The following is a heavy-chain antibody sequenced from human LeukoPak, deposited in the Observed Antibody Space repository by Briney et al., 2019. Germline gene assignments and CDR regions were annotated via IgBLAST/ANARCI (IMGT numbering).Heavy chain of an antibody. D-gene: IGHD5-12*01. V-gene: IGHV3-21*01. CDR3: ARRGYSGYDFDY. Sequence: GGSPRLSCAASGFTFSSYSMNWVRQAPGKGLEWVSSISSSSSYIYYADSVKGRFTISRDNAKNSLYLQMNSLRAEDTAVHYCARRGYSGYDFDYWGQGTLVTVSS. J-gene: IGHJ4*02. CDR2: ISSSSSYI. CDR1: GFTFSSYS.